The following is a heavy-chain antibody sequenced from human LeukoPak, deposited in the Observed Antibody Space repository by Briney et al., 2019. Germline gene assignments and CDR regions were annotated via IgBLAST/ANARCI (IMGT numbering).Heavy chain of an antibody. V-gene: IGHV4-59*11. CDR3: ARDRHYYDRSGYLLYGMDV. Sequence: SETLSLTCAVSGGSISSHYWSWIRQPPGKGLEWIGYIYYSGSTKYNPSLKSRVTISVDTSKNQFSLKLGAVTAADTAVYYCARDRHYYDRSGYLLYGMDVWGQGTTVTVSS. CDR1: GGSISSHY. J-gene: IGHJ6*02. CDR2: IYYSGST. D-gene: IGHD3-22*01.